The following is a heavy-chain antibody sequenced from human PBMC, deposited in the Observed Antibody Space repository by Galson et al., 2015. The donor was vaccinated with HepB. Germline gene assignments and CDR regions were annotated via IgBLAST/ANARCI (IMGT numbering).Heavy chain of an antibody. CDR2: INAGNGNT. D-gene: IGHD3-9*01. J-gene: IGHJ3*02. Sequence: SVKVSCKASGYTFTSYAMHWVRQAPGQRLEWMGWINAGNGNTKYSQKLQGRVTITRDTSASTAYMELSSLRSEDTAVYYCARSYDILTGYSGDAFDIWGQGTMVTVSS. CDR3: ARSYDILTGYSGDAFDI. CDR1: GYTFTSYA. V-gene: IGHV1-3*01.